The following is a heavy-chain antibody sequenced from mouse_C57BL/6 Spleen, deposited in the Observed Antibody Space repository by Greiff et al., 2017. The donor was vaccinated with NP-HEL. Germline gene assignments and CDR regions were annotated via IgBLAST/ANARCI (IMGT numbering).Heavy chain of an antibody. J-gene: IGHJ4*01. CDR3: ARPQTAHYAMDY. CDR1: GFTFSSYA. CDR2: ISDGGSYT. D-gene: IGHD3-2*01. Sequence: EVQLVESGGGLVKPGGSLKLSCAASGFTFSSYAMSWVRQTPEKRLEWVATISDGGSYTYYPDNVKGRFTISRDNAKNNLYLQMSHLKSEDTAMYYCARPQTAHYAMDYWGQGTSVTVSS. V-gene: IGHV5-4*01.